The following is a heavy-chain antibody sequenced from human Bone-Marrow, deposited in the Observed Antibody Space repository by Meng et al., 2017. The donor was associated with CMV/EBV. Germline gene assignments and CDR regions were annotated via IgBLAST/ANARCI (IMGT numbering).Heavy chain of an antibody. D-gene: IGHD6-19*01. J-gene: IGHJ2*01. CDR3: ARHPISSGPHWYFDL. V-gene: IGHV5-51*01. CDR1: GYSVTSYW. Sequence: SGYSVTSYWCGWVRQMPGRGLEGMGIIYPGDSDTRDSPSFQGQVTISADKSVSAAYLQWSSLKASDTAMYYCARHPISSGPHWYFDLWGRGTLVTVSS. CDR2: IYPGDSDT.